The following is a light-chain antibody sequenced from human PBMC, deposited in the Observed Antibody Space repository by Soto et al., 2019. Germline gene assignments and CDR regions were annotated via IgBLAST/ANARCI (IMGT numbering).Light chain of an antibody. V-gene: IGKV1-5*01. CDR3: QQYHSFSFT. CDR2: DVF. Sequence: GDRVTITCLASQSITYWLAWYKQKPGRAPKLLIYDVFNLQSGVPSRFSGSGSGTEFTLTISSLQPDDSETYYCQQYHSFSFTFGQGTRLEI. CDR1: QSITYW. J-gene: IGKJ5*01.